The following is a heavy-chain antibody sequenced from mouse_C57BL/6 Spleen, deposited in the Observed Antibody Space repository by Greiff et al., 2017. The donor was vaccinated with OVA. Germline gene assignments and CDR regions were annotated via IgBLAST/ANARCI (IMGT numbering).Heavy chain of an antibody. J-gene: IGHJ4*01. CDR3: ARGPIYYDYDVGYYYAMDY. CDR2: IDPNSGGT. CDR1: GYTFTSYW. D-gene: IGHD2-4*01. Sequence: QVQLQQPGAELVKPGASVKLSCKASGYTFTSYWMHWVQQRPGRGLEWIGRIDPNSGGTKYNEKFKSKATLTVDKPSSTAYMQLSSLTYEDSAVYYCARGPIYYDYDVGYYYAMDYWGQGTSVTVSS. V-gene: IGHV1-72*01.